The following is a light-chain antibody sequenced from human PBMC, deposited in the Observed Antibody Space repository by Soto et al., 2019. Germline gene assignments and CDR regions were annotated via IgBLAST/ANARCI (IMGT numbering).Light chain of an antibody. J-gene: IGLJ1*01. CDR2: EVS. CDR3: QSYDSSLSGFYV. V-gene: IGLV2-14*01. CDR1: SSDVGGYNY. Sequence: QSALTQPASVSGSPGQSITISCTGTSSDVGGYNYVSWYQQHPGKAPKLMIYEVSNRPSGVSNRFSGSKSGNTASLTISGLQAEDEADYYCQSYDSSLSGFYVFGTATKLTVL.